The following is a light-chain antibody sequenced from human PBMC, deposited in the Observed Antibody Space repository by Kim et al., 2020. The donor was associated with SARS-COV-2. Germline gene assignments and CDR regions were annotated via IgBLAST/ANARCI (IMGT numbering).Light chain of an antibody. CDR3: QVWDSSSDRLI. V-gene: IGLV3-21*04. CDR2: YDS. CDR1: NIGNKS. J-gene: IGLJ2*01. Sequence: SYELTQPPSVSVAPGKTARITCGGNNIGNKSVHWYQQKPGQAPVLVIYYDSDRPSGIPERFSGSNSGNTATLTISRVEAGDEADYYCQVWDSSSDRLIFG.